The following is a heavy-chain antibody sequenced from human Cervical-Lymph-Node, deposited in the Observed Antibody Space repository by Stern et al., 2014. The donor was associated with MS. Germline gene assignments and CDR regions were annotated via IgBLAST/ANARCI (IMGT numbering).Heavy chain of an antibody. Sequence: VQLVESGGGVVQPGRSLRLSWVASGLTFSTSVMHWVRPAPGKGLEWVAVVWNDGSKEHFTESVKGRFSTSRDTAKNTLHLQMSSLRAEDTAVYFCATSTASDAFDIWGQGTLVTVSS. CDR2: VWNDGSKE. D-gene: IGHD2/OR15-2a*01. J-gene: IGHJ3*02. CDR1: GLTFSTSV. CDR3: ATSTASDAFDI. V-gene: IGHV3-33*01.